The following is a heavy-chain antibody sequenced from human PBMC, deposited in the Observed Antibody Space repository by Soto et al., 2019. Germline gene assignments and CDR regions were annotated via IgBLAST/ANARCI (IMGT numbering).Heavy chain of an antibody. Sequence: EVQLVESGGGLVQPGGSLRLSCAASGFTFSSYSMNWVRQAPGKGLEWVSYISSSSSTIYYADSVKGRFTISRDNAKNSLYLQMNSLRAEDTAVYYCARDPGGYDFEVRWARDDYWGQGTLVTVSS. CDR1: GFTFSSYS. CDR3: ARDPGGYDFEVRWARDDY. J-gene: IGHJ4*02. V-gene: IGHV3-48*01. D-gene: IGHD5-12*01. CDR2: ISSSSSTI.